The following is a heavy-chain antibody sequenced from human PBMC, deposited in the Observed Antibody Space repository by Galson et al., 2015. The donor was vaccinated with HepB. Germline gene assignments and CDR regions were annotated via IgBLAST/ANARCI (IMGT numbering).Heavy chain of an antibody. CDR3: ARTITFGGVIVPGAFDI. Sequence: SVKVSCKASGYTFTSYAMHWVRQAPGQRLEWMGWINAGNGNTKYSQKFQGRVTITRDTSASTAYMELSSLRSEDTAVYYCARTITFGGVIVPGAFDIWGQGTMVTVSS. CDR2: INAGNGNT. V-gene: IGHV1-3*01. D-gene: IGHD3-16*02. J-gene: IGHJ3*02. CDR1: GYTFTSYA.